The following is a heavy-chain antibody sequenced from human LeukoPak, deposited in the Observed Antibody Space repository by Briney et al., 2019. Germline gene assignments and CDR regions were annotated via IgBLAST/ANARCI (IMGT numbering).Heavy chain of an antibody. J-gene: IGHJ4*02. V-gene: IGHV1-24*01. Sequence: ASVNVSCKVSGYTLTELSMHWVRQAPGKGLEWMGGFDPEDGETIYAQKFQGRVTMTEDTSTDTAYMELSSLRSEDTAVYYCATVSRASILRYFDWLLYWGQGTLVTVSS. CDR3: ATVSRASILRYFDWLLY. D-gene: IGHD3-9*01. CDR2: FDPEDGET. CDR1: GYTLTELS.